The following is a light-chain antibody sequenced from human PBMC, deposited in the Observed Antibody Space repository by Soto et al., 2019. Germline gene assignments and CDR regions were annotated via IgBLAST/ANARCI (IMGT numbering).Light chain of an antibody. J-gene: IGLJ2*01. Sequence: QLVLTQPPSASGTPGQRVTISCSGSSSNIGSNTVNWYQQLPGTAPKLLIYSNNQRPSGVPDRFSGSKSGTSASLAISGRQSEDEADYYCAAWDDSLNAVLFGGGTKLTVL. CDR2: SNN. CDR1: SSNIGSNT. CDR3: AAWDDSLNAVL. V-gene: IGLV1-44*01.